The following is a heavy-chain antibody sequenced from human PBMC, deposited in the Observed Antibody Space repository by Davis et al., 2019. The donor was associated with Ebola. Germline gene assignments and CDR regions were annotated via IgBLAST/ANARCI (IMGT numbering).Heavy chain of an antibody. D-gene: IGHD4-11*01. V-gene: IGHV1-18*04. CDR2: ITAHNGKT. CDR1: GYIFTNYY. Sequence: ASVKVSCKASGYIFTNYYIHWVRQAPGQGLEWMGWITAHNGKTNYAQKVQGRVTMTTDTSTSTAYLDLRSLKSDDTAVYYCARGTTVTTDPHYYYMDVWGKGTTVTVSS. CDR3: ARGTTVTTDPHYYYMDV. J-gene: IGHJ6*03.